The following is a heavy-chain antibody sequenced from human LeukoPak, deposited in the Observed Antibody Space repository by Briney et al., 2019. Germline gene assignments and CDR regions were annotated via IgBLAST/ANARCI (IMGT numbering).Heavy chain of an antibody. CDR3: AKAAKLPSITMIRGVRVSYYMDV. D-gene: IGHD3-10*01. J-gene: IGHJ6*03. CDR1: GFTFSTYG. V-gene: IGHV3-30*02. Sequence: PGGSLRLSCAASGFTFSTYGMHWVRQAPGKGLEWEAFIRNDGSNKYYADSVKGRFTISRDNSKNTLYLQMNSLRAEDTAVYYCAKAAKLPSITMIRGVRVSYYMDVWGKGTTVTISS. CDR2: IRNDGSNK.